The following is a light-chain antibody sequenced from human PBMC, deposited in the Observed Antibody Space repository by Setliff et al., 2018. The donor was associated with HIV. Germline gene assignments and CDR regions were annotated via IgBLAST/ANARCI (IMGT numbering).Light chain of an antibody. CDR2: DVN. CDR3: CSYAGNFLHV. CDR1: STDVGGYDS. V-gene: IGLV2-11*01. Sequence: QSALTQPRSVSGSPGQSVTISCTTTSTDVGGYDSVSWYQQLPGKAPKLMIYDVNKRPSGVPDRFSGSKSGNTASLTISGLQAEDETDYYCCSYAGNFLHVFGTGTRSPS. J-gene: IGLJ1*01.